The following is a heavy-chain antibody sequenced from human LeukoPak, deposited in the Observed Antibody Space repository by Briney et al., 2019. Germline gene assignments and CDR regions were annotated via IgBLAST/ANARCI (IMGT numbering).Heavy chain of an antibody. Sequence: SETLSLTCAVYGGSFSSYYWSWIRQPPGKGLEWIGYIYYSGSTNYNPSLKSRVTISVDTSKNQFSLKLSSVTAADTAVYYCASSSFYYYDSSGYQYYFDYWGQGTLVTVSS. V-gene: IGHV4-59*01. CDR1: GGSFSSYY. J-gene: IGHJ4*02. CDR3: ASSSFYYYDSSGYQYYFDY. D-gene: IGHD3-22*01. CDR2: IYYSGST.